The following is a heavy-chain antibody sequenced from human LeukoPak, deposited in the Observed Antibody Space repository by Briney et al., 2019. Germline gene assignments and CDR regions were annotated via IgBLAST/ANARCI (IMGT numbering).Heavy chain of an antibody. Sequence: ASVKVSCKASGYTFTSYGISWVRQAPGQGLEWMGWISAYNGNTNYAQKLQGRVTMTTDTSTSTAYMELRSLRSDDTAVYYCARLLGYCSSTSCYGGRAFDIWGQGTMVTVFS. CDR3: ARLLGYCSSTSCYGGRAFDI. V-gene: IGHV1-18*01. CDR2: ISAYNGNT. CDR1: GYTFTSYG. J-gene: IGHJ3*02. D-gene: IGHD2-2*01.